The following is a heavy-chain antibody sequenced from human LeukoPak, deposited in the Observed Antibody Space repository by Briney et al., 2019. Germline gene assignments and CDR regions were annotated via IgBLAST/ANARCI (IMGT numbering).Heavy chain of an antibody. CDR1: GYTFTSYG. J-gene: IGHJ4*02. V-gene: IGHV1-18*01. CDR3: ARGTLYSGWPYYFDY. CDR2: ISAYNGNT. Sequence: ASVKVSCKASGYTFTSYGISWVRQAPGQGLEWMGWISAYNGNTNYAQKLQGRVTMTTDTSTSTAYMELRSLRSDDTAVYYCARGTLYSGWPYYFDYWGQGSQVTVSS. D-gene: IGHD6-19*01.